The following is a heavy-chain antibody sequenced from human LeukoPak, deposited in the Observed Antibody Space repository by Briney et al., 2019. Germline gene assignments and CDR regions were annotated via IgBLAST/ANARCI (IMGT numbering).Heavy chain of an antibody. J-gene: IGHJ6*03. D-gene: IGHD5-12*01. CDR3: AKVGGYRGYDPAYYYYYYMDV. Sequence: PGGSLRLSCAASGFTFSSYGMHWVRQAPGKGLEWVAFIRYDGSNKYYADSVKGRFTISRDNSKNTLYLQMNSLRAEDTAVYYCAKVGGYRGYDPAYYYYYYMDVWGKGTTVTISS. CDR2: IRYDGSNK. CDR1: GFTFSSYG. V-gene: IGHV3-30*02.